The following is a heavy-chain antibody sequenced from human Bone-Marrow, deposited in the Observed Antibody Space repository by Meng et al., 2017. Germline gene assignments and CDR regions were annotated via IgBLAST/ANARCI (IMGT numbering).Heavy chain of an antibody. D-gene: IGHD6-19*01. CDR2: ISAYNGNT. Sequence: ASVKVSCKASGYTFTSYGISRVRQAPGQGREGMGWISAYNGNTNDAQKLQGRVTMSTDTSTSAAYMELRRLRSDDTAVYYCAGDLGSGWYPLDYWGQGTLVTVSS. V-gene: IGHV1-18*01. CDR3: AGDLGSGWYPLDY. J-gene: IGHJ4*01. CDR1: GYTFTSYG.